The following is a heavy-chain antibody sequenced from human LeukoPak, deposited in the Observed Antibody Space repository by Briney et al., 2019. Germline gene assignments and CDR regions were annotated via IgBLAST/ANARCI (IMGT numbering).Heavy chain of an antibody. CDR2: ISYDGSNK. CDR1: GFIFSSYA. CDR3: ARDPKGYYYYMDV. Sequence: GGSLRLSCAASGFIFSSYAMHWVRQAPGKGLEGVTVISYDGSNKYYADSVKGRFTISRDNSKNTLYLQMNSLRAEDTAVYYCARDPKGYYYYMDVWGKGTTVTVSS. V-gene: IGHV3-30-3*01. J-gene: IGHJ6*03.